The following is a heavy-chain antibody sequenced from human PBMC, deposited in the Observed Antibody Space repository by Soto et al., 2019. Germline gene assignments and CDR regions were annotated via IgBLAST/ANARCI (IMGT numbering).Heavy chain of an antibody. CDR3: ARRGHVLVMTATLDY. Sequence: QVQLMQSGAEVKKPGASVKVSCKASGDTFTDYYIHWVRQAPGQGLEWMGTVNPSGGHTTYAQQFLGRVTMTRDTSICTLYMELTSLTSDDTAAYNCARRGHVLVMTATLDYWGQGTLATVSS. V-gene: IGHV1-46*01. J-gene: IGHJ4*02. CDR1: GDTFTDYY. D-gene: IGHD2-21*02. CDR2: VNPSGGHT.